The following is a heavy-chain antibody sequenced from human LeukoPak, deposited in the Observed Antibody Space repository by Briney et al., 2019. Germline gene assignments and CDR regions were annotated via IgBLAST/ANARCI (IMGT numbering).Heavy chain of an antibody. J-gene: IGHJ4*02. CDR3: ARDVCGASCSTPDY. Sequence: ASVKVSCKASGYTFTSYGISWVRQAPGQRLEWMGWISGHNGYTNYAQNLQGRVTMTTDTSTSTAYMELRSLRSDDTAVYYCARDVCGASCSTPDYWGQGTLVTVS. CDR2: ISGHNGYT. CDR1: GYTFTSYG. V-gene: IGHV1-18*01. D-gene: IGHD2-15*01.